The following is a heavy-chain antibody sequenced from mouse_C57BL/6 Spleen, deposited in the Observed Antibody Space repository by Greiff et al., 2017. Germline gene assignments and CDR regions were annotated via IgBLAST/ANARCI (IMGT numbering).Heavy chain of an antibody. D-gene: IGHD1-1*01. CDR3: AGSSYVSWFAY. CDR2: IDPSDSET. Sequence: QVQLQQPGAELVRPGSSVKLSCKASGYTFTSYWMPWVKQRPIQGLEWIGNIDPSDSETHYNQKFKDKATLTVDKSSSTAYMQLSSLTFEYSAVYYCAGSSYVSWFAYWGQGTLVTVSA. V-gene: IGHV1-52*01. CDR1: GYTFTSYW. J-gene: IGHJ3*01.